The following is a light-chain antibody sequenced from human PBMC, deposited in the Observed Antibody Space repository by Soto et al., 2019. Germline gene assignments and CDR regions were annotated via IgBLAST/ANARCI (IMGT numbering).Light chain of an antibody. CDR3: MQHTHWPWT. CDR2: KVS. J-gene: IGKJ1*01. Sequence: DVVMTQAPLSLPVTLGQPASISCXSIQXLVYSDGNTYLHWFQQRPGQSPRRLIHKVSIRDSGVPDRFSGSGSGTDFTLKISRVEPEDVGVYYCMQHTHWPWTFGQGTKVDIK. CDR1: QXLVYSDGNTY. V-gene: IGKV2-30*01.